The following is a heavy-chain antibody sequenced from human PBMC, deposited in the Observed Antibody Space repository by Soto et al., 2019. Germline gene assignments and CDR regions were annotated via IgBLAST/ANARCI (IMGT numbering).Heavy chain of an antibody. CDR1: GFTFTTYA. J-gene: IGHJ4*02. D-gene: IGHD2-8*02. CDR2: IGGSGGST. V-gene: IGHV3-23*01. CDR3: ARGGLFYFDY. Sequence: GGSLRLSCAASGFTFTTYAMSWVRQAPGKGLECVSTIGGSGGSTYYADSVKGRFTISRDNSKNTLYLQMNSLRAEDTAVYYCARGGLFYFDYWGQETLVTVSS.